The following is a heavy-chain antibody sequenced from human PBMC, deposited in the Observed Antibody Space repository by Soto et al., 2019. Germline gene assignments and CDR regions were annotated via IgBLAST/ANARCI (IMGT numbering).Heavy chain of an antibody. J-gene: IGHJ6*02. CDR3: ARDLESDIVVVPAAIAPYGMDV. CDR2: ISYDGSNK. Sequence: LXLSCAASGFTFSIYSMHWVRQAPGKGLECVAVISYDGSNKYHADSVKGRFTISRDNSKNTLYLQMNSLRAEDTAVYYCARDLESDIVVVPAAIAPYGMDVWGQGATVTVSS. V-gene: IGHV3-30-3*01. CDR1: GFTFSIYS. D-gene: IGHD2-2*01.